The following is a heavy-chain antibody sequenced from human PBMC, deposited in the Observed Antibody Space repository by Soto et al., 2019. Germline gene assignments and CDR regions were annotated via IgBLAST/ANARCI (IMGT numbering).Heavy chain of an antibody. V-gene: IGHV4-34*01. J-gene: IGHJ6*02. Sequence: SETLSLTCAVYGGSLSDYNWSWVRQPPGKGLEWIGSIYYSGSTYYNPSLKSRVTISVDTSKNQFSLKLSSVTAADTAVYYCARLLRHNYYSMDVWGQGTTVTVSS. CDR3: ARLLRHNYYSMDV. D-gene: IGHD2-15*01. CDR1: GGSLSDYN. CDR2: IYYSGST.